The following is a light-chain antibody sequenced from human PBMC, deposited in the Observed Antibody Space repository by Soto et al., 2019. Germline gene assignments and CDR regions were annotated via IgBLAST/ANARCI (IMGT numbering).Light chain of an antibody. CDR2: GAS. CDR1: QSISSSF. J-gene: IGKJ1*01. Sequence: EIVLTQSPGTLSLSPGERATLSCRASQSISSSFLAWYQQRPGQSPRLIIYGASSRATGIPDRFSGSGSGTDFTLTISRLDLEDSAFYYCQQYVTSSWTFGQGTKVDIQ. CDR3: QQYVTSSWT. V-gene: IGKV3-20*01.